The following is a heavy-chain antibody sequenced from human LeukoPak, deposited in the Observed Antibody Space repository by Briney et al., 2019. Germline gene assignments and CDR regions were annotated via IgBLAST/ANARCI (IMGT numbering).Heavy chain of an antibody. CDR1: GFTFSSYA. D-gene: IGHD5-12*01. CDR2: ISYDGSNK. V-gene: IGHV3-30*04. Sequence: GGSLRLSCAASGFTFSSYAMHWVRQAPGKGLEWVAVISYDGSNKYYVDSVKGRFTISRDNSKNTLYLQMNSLRAEDTAVYYCAKDLRGYSGYGNNWFDPWGQGTLVTISS. CDR3: AKDLRGYSGYGNNWFDP. J-gene: IGHJ5*02.